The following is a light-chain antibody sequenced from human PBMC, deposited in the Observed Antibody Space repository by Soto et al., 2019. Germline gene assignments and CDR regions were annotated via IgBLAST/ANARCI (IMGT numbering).Light chain of an antibody. V-gene: IGLV1-47*01. CDR1: SSNIGSNY. CDR3: SSYTSSGTLYV. Sequence: SVLTQPPSASGTPGQRVTISCSGSSSNIGSNYVYWYQQLPGTAPKLLIYRNNQRPSGVPDRFSGSKSGTSASLAINGLRSEDEADYYCSSYTSSGTLYVFGTGTKVTVL. CDR2: RNN. J-gene: IGLJ1*01.